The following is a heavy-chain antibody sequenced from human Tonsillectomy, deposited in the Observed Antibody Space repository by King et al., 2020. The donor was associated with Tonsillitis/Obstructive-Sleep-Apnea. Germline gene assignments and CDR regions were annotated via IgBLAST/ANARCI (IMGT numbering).Heavy chain of an antibody. CDR2: IYPGDSDT. Sequence: QLVQSGAEVKKPGESLKISCKGSGYSFTSYWIGWVRQMPGKGLEWMGIIYPGDSDTRYSPSFQGQVTISADKSISTAYLQLSSLKASDTAMYYCARQGGYCSNGVCYVDWFDPWGQGTLVTVSS. CDR3: ARQGGYCSNGVCYVDWFDP. J-gene: IGHJ5*02. D-gene: IGHD2-8*01. CDR1: GYSFTSYW. V-gene: IGHV5-51*01.